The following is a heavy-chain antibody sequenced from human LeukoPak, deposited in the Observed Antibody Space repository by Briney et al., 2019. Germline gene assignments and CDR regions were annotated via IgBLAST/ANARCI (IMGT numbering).Heavy chain of an antibody. CDR2: IYHSGST. CDR3: ARYYENRGYYDFWSGLGYYYMDV. Sequence: PSETLSLTCTVSGGSISSGGFYWSWIRQPPGKGLEWIGYIYHSGSTYYNPSLKSRVTISVDRSKNQFSLKLSSVTAADTAVYYCARYYENRGYYDFWSGLGYYYMDVWGKGTTVTVSS. V-gene: IGHV4-30-2*01. D-gene: IGHD3-3*01. CDR1: GGSISSGGFY. J-gene: IGHJ6*03.